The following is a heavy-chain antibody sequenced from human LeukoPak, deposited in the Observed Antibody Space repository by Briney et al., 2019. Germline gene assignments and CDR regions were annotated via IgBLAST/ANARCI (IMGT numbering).Heavy chain of an antibody. D-gene: IGHD5-18*01. CDR1: GGSISSNS. V-gene: IGHV4-4*08. CDR3: ARRWDTATLGV. Sequence: SETLSLTCTVSGGSISSNSWSWIRQPPGKGLEWIGYIYTSGYTNYNPSLKSRVTMSVDTSKNQFSLKVTSVTAADTAVYYCARRWDTATLGVWGKGTTVTVSS. CDR2: IYTSGYT. J-gene: IGHJ6*04.